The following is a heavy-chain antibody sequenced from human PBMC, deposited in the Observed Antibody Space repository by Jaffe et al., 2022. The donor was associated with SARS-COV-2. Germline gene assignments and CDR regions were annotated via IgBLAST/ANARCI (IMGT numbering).Heavy chain of an antibody. CDR1: GFTFSSYG. V-gene: IGHV3-33*01. CDR2: IWYDGSNK. Sequence: QVQLVESGGGVVQPGRSLRLSCAASGFTFSSYGMHWVRQAPGKGLEWVTVIWYDGSNKYYADSVKGRFTISRDNSNNTLYLQMNSLRAEDTAVYYCARGGPEKATISKWFDPWGQGTLVTVSS. CDR3: ARGGPEKATISKWFDP. J-gene: IGHJ5*02. D-gene: IGHD1-26*01.